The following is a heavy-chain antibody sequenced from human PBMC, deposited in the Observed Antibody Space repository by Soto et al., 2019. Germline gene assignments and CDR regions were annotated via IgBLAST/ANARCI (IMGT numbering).Heavy chain of an antibody. CDR3: AGELGTFYFEH. J-gene: IGHJ4*02. CDR1: SGSISSGDYY. D-gene: IGHD7-27*01. Sequence: SETLSLTCAVSSGSISSGDYYWTWIRQPPGKGLEWIGYIDHSGSAYYNPSLKSRATISLDTSNSGFSLKLNSVTAADTAVYFCAGELGTFYFEHWGQGRLVTVSS. CDR2: IDHSGSA. V-gene: IGHV4-30-4*01.